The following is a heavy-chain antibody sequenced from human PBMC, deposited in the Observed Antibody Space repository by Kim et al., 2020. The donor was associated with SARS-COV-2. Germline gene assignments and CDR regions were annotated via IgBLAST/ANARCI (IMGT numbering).Heavy chain of an antibody. CDR1: GGSISSSSYY. V-gene: IGHV4-39*01. D-gene: IGHD2-15*01. Sequence: SETLSLTCTVSGGSISSSSYYWGWIRQPPGKGLEWIGSMYYSGSTYYNPSLKSRVTISVDTSKNQLSLKLSSVTAADTAVYYCARTLVAATRPFDYWGQG. CDR2: MYYSGST. J-gene: IGHJ4*02. CDR3: ARTLVAATRPFDY.